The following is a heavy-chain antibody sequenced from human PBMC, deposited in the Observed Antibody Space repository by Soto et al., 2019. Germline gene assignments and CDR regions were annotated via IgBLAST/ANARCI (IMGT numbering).Heavy chain of an antibody. CDR2: INPNSGEV. J-gene: IGHJ4*02. CDR1: GYTFSGCY. CDR3: ARDHCPLWYLDY. D-gene: IGHD2-15*01. V-gene: IGHV1-2*06. Sequence: QVHLVESGAELLKPSASLKVSCKASGYTFSGCYIYWVRMAQGQGLERKGLINPNSGEVTYGKTFQARVTMTRDTSNNTAYMTLTRLQSVDTAVYYWARDHCPLWYLDYWGQGTLVTVSS.